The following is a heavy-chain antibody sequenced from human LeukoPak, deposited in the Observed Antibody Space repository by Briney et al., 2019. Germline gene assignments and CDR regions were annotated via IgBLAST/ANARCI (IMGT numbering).Heavy chain of an antibody. J-gene: IGHJ6*03. CDR3: ARQGVVPYYYMDV. CDR1: GGSISSYY. Sequence: SETLSLTCTVSGGSISSYYWSWIRQPPGEGLEWIGYIYTSGSTNYNPSLKSRVTISVDTSKNQFSLKLSSVTAADTAVYYCARQGVVPYYYMDVWGKGTTVTVSS. V-gene: IGHV4-4*09. D-gene: IGHD3-3*01. CDR2: IYTSGST.